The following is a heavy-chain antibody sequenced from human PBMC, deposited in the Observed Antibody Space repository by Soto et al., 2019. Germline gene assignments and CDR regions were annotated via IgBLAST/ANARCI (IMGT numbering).Heavy chain of an antibody. CDR3: ARGYDFCY. Sequence: SETLSLTCAVYGGSFSGYYWSWIRQPPGKGLEWIGEINHSGSTNYNPSLKSRVTISVDTSKNQFSLKLSSVTAADTAVYYCARGYDFCYWGQGTLVTV. CDR2: INHSGST. J-gene: IGHJ4*02. V-gene: IGHV4-34*01. D-gene: IGHD3-3*01. CDR1: GGSFSGYY.